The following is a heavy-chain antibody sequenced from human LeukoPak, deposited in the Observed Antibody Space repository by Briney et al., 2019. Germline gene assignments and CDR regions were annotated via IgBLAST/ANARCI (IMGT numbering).Heavy chain of an antibody. CDR3: ARSGYSYDSAVYWNFDL. CDR1: GGSISDHY. V-gene: IGHV4-59*08. CDR2: INYSGNT. J-gene: IGHJ2*01. D-gene: IGHD5-18*01. Sequence: PSETLSLTCTVSGGSISDHYWSWIRQTPGKRLQWIGYINYSGNTNYNPSLAGRVSVSVDTSKNQFSLKLSSVTAADTAVYYCARSGYSYDSAVYWNFDLWGRGTLVTVSS.